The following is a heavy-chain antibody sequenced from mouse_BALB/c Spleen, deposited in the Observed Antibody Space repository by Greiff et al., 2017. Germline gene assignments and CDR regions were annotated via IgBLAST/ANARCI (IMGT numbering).Heavy chain of an antibody. Sequence: EVKLVESGGGLVQPGGSRKLSCAASGFTFSSFGMHWVRQAPEKGLEWVAYISSGSSTIYYADTVKGRFTISRDNPKNTLFLQMTSLRSEDTAMYYCARCVAGGAMDYWGQGTSVTVSS. CDR3: ARCVAGGAMDY. V-gene: IGHV5-17*02. CDR1: GFTFSSFG. CDR2: ISSGSSTI. J-gene: IGHJ4*01.